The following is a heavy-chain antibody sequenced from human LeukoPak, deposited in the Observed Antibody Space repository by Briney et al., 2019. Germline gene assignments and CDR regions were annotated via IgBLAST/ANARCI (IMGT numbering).Heavy chain of an antibody. J-gene: IGHJ6*02. CDR3: ARSITMIVVVIGGYYGMDV. Sequence: ASVKVSCKASGYTFTGYYMHWVRQAPGQGLVWMGWINPNSGGTNYAQKFQGRVTMTRDTSISTAYMELSRLRSDDTAVYYCARSITMIVVVIGGYYGMDVWGQGTTVTVSS. V-gene: IGHV1-2*02. D-gene: IGHD3-22*01. CDR1: GYTFTGYY. CDR2: INPNSGGT.